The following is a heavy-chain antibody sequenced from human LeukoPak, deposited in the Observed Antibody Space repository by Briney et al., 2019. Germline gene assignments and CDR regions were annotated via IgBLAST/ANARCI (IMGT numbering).Heavy chain of an antibody. Sequence: SETLSLTCAVYGGSLSGYFWSWIRQPPGKGLEWIGYIYYSGSTNYNPSLKSRVTISVDTSKNQFSLKLSSVTAADTAVYYCASHDYSNSNFDYWGQGTLVTVSS. CDR1: GGSLSGYF. J-gene: IGHJ4*02. CDR3: ASHDYSNSNFDY. CDR2: IYYSGST. D-gene: IGHD4-11*01. V-gene: IGHV4-59*01.